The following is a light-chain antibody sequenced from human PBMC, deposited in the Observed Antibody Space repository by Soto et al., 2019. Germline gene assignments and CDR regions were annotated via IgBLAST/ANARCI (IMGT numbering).Light chain of an antibody. CDR3: QQYKDWRT. CDR2: GAS. Sequence: EIVMTQSPATLSMSPGERATLSCRASQTIDNKLAWYQQRPGQAPRLLIYGASIRATGIPARFSGSGSGTEFTLTISGLQSEDFGVYYCQQYKDWRTFGQGTKVDIK. V-gene: IGKV3-15*01. J-gene: IGKJ1*01. CDR1: QTIDNK.